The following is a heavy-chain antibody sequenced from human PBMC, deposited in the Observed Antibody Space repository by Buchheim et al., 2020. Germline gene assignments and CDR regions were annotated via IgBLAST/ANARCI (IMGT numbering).Heavy chain of an antibody. V-gene: IGHV3-48*01. CDR1: GFTFSSYS. CDR3: ARMRGSGYARVYYYYYGMDV. CDR2: ISSSSSTI. J-gene: IGHJ6*02. D-gene: IGHD5-12*01. Sequence: EVQLVESGGGLVQPGGSLRLSCAASGFTFSSYSMNWVRQAPGKGLEWVSYISSSSSTIYYADSVKGRFTISSDNAKNSLYLQMNSLRAEDTAVYYCARMRGSGYARVYYYYYGMDVWGQGTT.